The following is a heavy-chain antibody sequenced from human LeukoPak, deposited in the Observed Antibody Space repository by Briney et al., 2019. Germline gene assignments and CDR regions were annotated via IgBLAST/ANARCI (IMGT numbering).Heavy chain of an antibody. J-gene: IGHJ5*02. D-gene: IGHD3-10*01. Sequence: SETLSLTCTVSGGSISSYYWSWIRQPPGKGLEWIGYIYYSGSTNYNPSLKDRVTMSADTSRNHVSLTLNSVTAADTAVYYCARDSGTTGEVKFDPWGQGTLVTVSS. CDR1: GGSISSYY. CDR3: ARDSGTTGEVKFDP. CDR2: IYYSGST. V-gene: IGHV4-59*12.